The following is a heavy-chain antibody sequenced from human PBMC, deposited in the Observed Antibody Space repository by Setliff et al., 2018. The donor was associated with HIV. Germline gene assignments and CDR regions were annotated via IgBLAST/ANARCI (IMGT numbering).Heavy chain of an antibody. CDR2: INRSGST. J-gene: IGHJ4*02. CDR1: GGSFSGYY. Sequence: PSETLSLTCAVYGGSFSGYYWSWIRQPPGKGLEWIGQINRSGSTNYNPSLKSRVTISADTSKNQFSLKLSSVTAADTAVYYCARGKISPRGVVLIDYWGQGTLVTVSS. CDR3: ARGKISPRGVVLIDY. V-gene: IGHV4-34*01. D-gene: IGHD3-22*01.